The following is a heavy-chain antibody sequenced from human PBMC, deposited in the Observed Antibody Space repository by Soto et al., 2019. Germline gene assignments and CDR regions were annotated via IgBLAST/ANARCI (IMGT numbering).Heavy chain of an antibody. V-gene: IGHV3-21*01. CDR3: ARTLGGYNHGYTFDY. CDR1: GFTFSSYT. Sequence: GGSLRLSCAASGFTFSSYTMNWVRQAPGKGPEWVSSISSSSYYIYNADSVKGRFTISRDNAKNSLYLQMNSLRAEDTAVYYYARTLGGYNHGYTFDYWGQGTLVTVSS. D-gene: IGHD5-18*01. J-gene: IGHJ4*02. CDR2: ISSSSYYI.